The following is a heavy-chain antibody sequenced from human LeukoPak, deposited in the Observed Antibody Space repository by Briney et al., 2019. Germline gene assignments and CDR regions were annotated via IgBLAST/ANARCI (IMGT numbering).Heavy chain of an antibody. D-gene: IGHD1-1*01. V-gene: IGHV3-53*01. J-gene: IGHJ3*02. CDR1: GFTFSDYY. CDR2: IYSGGST. Sequence: GGSLRLSCAASGFTFSDYYMSWVRQAPGKGLEWVSVIYSGGSTYYADSVKGRFTISRDNSKNTLYLQMNSLRAEDTAVYYCARGGGTDAFDIWGQGTMVTVSS. CDR3: ARGGGTDAFDI.